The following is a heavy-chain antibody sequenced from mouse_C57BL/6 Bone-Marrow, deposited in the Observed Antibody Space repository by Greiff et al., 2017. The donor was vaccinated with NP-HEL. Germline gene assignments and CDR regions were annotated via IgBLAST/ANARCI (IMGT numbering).Heavy chain of an antibody. CDR2: INPGSGGT. Sequence: QVQLQQSGAELVRPGTSVKVSCKASGYAFTNYLIEWVKQRPGQGLEWIGVINPGSGGTNYNEKFKGKATLIADKSSSTAYMQLSSLTSEDSAVYFCARGGDGYYRYAMDYWGQGTSVTVSS. CDR1: GYAFTNYL. D-gene: IGHD2-3*01. J-gene: IGHJ4*01. V-gene: IGHV1-54*01. CDR3: ARGGDGYYRYAMDY.